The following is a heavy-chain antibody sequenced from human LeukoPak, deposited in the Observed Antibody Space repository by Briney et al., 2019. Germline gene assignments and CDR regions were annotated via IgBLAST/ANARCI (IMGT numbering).Heavy chain of an antibody. V-gene: IGHV4-39*01. D-gene: IGHD3-22*01. CDR2: IYFSGST. CDR1: GGSLSSTSYY. CDR3: AKAGVRYFDSSGLYASDF. J-gene: IGHJ3*01. Sequence: PETLSLTCALSGGSLSSTSYYWAWIRQPPGKGLEWIGTIYFSGSTYHNPSLKSRVTMSVDTSRNQFSLKLSSVDAADTAVYYCAKAGVRYFDSSGLYASDFRGQGTTVTVSS.